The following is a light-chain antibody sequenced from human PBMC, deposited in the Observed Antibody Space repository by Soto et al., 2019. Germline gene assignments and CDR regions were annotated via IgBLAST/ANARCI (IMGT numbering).Light chain of an antibody. CDR2: GNS. J-gene: IGLJ3*02. V-gene: IGLV1-40*01. CDR3: QSYDGSLSGSV. CDR1: SSYIGAGYD. Sequence: QSVLTQPPSVSGAPGQRVTISCTGSSSYIGAGYDVHWYQQLPGTAPKLLIYGNSNRPSGVPDRFSGSKSGTSASLAITGLQAEDEADYYCQSYDGSLSGSVFGGGTKLTVL.